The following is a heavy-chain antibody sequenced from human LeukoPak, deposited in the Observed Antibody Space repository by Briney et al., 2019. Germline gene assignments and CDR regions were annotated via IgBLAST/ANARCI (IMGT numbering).Heavy chain of an antibody. J-gene: IGHJ4*02. D-gene: IGHD6-13*01. CDR3: ARGYPGIAAAGRELDY. CDR1: GFTFSSYW. Sequence: PGGSLRLSCAASGFTFSSYWMHWVRQAPGKGLVWVSRINSDGSSTSYADSVKGRFTISRDNAKNTLYLQMNSLRAEDTAVYYCARGYPGIAAAGRELDYWGQGTLVTVSS. CDR2: INSDGSST. V-gene: IGHV3-74*01.